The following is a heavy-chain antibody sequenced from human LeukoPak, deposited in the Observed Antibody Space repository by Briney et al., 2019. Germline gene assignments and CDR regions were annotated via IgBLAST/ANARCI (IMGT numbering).Heavy chain of an antibody. D-gene: IGHD3-9*01. CDR3: ARDYDVLTAYPPTQLFDP. Sequence: SQTLSLTCTVSGGSIGSYYGSWIRKPAGQALELIGRIYTNGSTNYNPSLKSRVNMSVDTSKNHFSLKLHSVTAADTAVYYCARDYDVLTAYPPTQLFDPWGQGTLVTVSS. CDR2: IYTNGST. V-gene: IGHV4-4*07. J-gene: IGHJ5*02. CDR1: GGSIGSYY.